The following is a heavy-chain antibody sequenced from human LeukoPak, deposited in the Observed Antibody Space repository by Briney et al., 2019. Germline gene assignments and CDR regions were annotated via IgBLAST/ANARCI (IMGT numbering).Heavy chain of an antibody. D-gene: IGHD5-18*01. V-gene: IGHV3-30-3*01. CDR1: GFTFSSYA. CDR3: ARDTAMVNGLYYFDY. Sequence: GGSLRLSCAASGFTFSSYAMPWVRQAPGKGLEWVAVISYDGSNKYYADSVKGRFTISRDNSKNTLYLQMNSLRAEDTAVYYCARDTAMVNGLYYFDYWGQGTLVTVSS. J-gene: IGHJ4*02. CDR2: ISYDGSNK.